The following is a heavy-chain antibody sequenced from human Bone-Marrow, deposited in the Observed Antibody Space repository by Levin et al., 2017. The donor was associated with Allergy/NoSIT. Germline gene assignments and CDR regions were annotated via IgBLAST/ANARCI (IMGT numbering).Heavy chain of an antibody. Sequence: SQTLSLTCTVSGGSVSSGSYYWSWIRQPPGKGLEWIGYIYYSGSTNYNPSLKSRVTISVDTSKNQFSLKLSSVTAADTAVYYCARAIGYSYGYSRPNWFDPWGQGTLVTVSS. CDR1: GGSVSSGSYY. CDR2: IYYSGST. J-gene: IGHJ5*02. D-gene: IGHD5-18*01. V-gene: IGHV4-61*01. CDR3: ARAIGYSYGYSRPNWFDP.